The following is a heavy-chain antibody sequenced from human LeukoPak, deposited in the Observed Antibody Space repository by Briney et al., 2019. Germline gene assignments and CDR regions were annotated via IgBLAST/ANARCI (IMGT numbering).Heavy chain of an antibody. V-gene: IGHV4-59*01. D-gene: IGHD3-9*01. J-gene: IGHJ4*02. CDR1: GGSISSYY. Sequence: SETLSLTCTVSGGSISSYYWSWIRQPPGKGLEWIGYIYYSGSTNYNPSLKSRVTVSVDTSKNQFSLKLSSVTAADTAVYYCASFRPGYDILTGYYPTNLFDYWGQGTLVTVSS. CDR2: IYYSGST. CDR3: ASFRPGYDILTGYYPTNLFDY.